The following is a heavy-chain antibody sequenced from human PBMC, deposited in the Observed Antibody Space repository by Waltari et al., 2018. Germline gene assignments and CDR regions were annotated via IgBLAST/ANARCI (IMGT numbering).Heavy chain of an antibody. CDR2: IKQDGSEK. D-gene: IGHD3-22*01. V-gene: IGHV3-7*01. CDR1: GFTFSSYW. CDR3: ARDPSDYYDSSGSPHYGMDV. J-gene: IGHJ6*02. Sequence: EVQLVESGGGLVQPGGSLRLSCAASGFTFSSYWMSWVRQAPGKGLEWVANIKQDGSEKYYVDSVKGRFNIARDNAKNSLYLQMNSLRAEDTAVYYCARDPSDYYDSSGSPHYGMDVWGQGTTVTVSS.